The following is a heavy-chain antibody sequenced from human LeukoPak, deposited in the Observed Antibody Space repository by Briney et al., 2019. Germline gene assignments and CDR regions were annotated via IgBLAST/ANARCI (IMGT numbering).Heavy chain of an antibody. CDR2: INHSGST. V-gene: IGHV4-34*01. CDR3: ARVGSSSGWYRVADWYFDL. J-gene: IGHJ2*01. CDR1: GGSFSGYY. D-gene: IGHD6-19*01. Sequence: SETLSLTCAVYGGSFSGYYWSWIRQPPGKGLEWIGEINHSGSTNYNPSLKSRVTISVDTSKNQFSLKLSSVTAADTAVYYCARVGSSSGWYRVADWYFDLWGRGTLVTVSS.